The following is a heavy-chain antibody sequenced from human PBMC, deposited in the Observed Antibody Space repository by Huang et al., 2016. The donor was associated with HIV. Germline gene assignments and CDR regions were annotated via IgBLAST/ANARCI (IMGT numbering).Heavy chain of an antibody. D-gene: IGHD2-2*01. CDR2: SIAYKGVT. CDR3: ARDSPLLGVVIVVVPTAPNAFDI. J-gene: IGHJ3*02. Sequence: QVQLVQSGVEVKKPGASVKVSCKASGYTFTSYGISWVRQAPGQGLEWMACSIAYKGVTNYAQNVQGRVTMTTDTSTSTAYMELRSLRSDDTAVYYCARDSPLLGVVIVVVPTAPNAFDIWGQGTMVTVSS. CDR1: GYTFTSYG. V-gene: IGHV1-18*01.